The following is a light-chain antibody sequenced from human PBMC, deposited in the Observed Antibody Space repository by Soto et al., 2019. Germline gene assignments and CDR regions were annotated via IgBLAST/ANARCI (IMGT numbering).Light chain of an antibody. CDR3: QQYGSSPVT. CDR1: QSVSSSY. V-gene: IGKV3-20*01. CDR2: GAS. Sequence: EIVLTQSPGTLSLSPGERDTLSCRASQSVSSSYLAWYQQRPGQAPRLLIYGASSRATGIPDRFSGSGSGTDFTLTISRLEPEDFAVYYGQQYGSSPVTFGQGTKVEIK. J-gene: IGKJ1*01.